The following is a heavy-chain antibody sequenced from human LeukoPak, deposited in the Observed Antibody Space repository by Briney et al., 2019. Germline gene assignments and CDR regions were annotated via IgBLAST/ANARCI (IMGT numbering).Heavy chain of an antibody. V-gene: IGHV2-5*02. CDR2: IYSDNDK. D-gene: IGHD5-24*01. CDR1: GFSLTNSAVG. CDR3: AHRRNYLTRFDP. Sequence: SGPTLVKPTQPLTLSCSFSGFSLTNSAVGVGWIRKPPGQALEWLALIYSDNDKRYNPSLKSRLSITKDTSKNQAVLTVTNVDLVDTATYFCAHRRNYLTRFDPSGQGILVIVSS. J-gene: IGHJ5*02.